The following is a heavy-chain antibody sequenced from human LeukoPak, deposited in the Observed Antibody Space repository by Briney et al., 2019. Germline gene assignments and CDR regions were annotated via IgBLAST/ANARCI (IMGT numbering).Heavy chain of an antibody. J-gene: IGHJ6*03. CDR1: GFTFDDYA. CDR3: AKATRGDCSSTSCYYYYYYMDV. CDR2: ISWDGGST. D-gene: IGHD2-2*01. Sequence: GGSLRLSCAASGFTFDDYAMHWVRQAPGKGLEWVSLISWDGGSTYYADSVKGRFTISRDNSKNSLYLQMNSLRAEDTALYYCAKATRGDCSSTSCYYYYYYMDVWGKGTTVTVSS. V-gene: IGHV3-43D*03.